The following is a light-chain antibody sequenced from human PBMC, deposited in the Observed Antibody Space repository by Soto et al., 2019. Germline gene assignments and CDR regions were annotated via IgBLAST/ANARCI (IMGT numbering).Light chain of an antibody. V-gene: IGKV1-39*01. Sequence: DIQMTQSPSSLSASVGDRVTITCRASQSISSYLNWYQQKPGKAPKLLIYAASSLQSGVPSRFSGSGSGTVFTLTISILQPKDFATYYCQQSYSTKWTSAKGTKVDIK. CDR1: QSISSY. CDR3: QQSYSTKWT. CDR2: AAS. J-gene: IGKJ1*01.